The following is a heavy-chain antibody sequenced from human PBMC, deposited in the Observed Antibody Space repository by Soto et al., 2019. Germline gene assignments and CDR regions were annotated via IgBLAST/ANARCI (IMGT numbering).Heavy chain of an antibody. V-gene: IGHV1-18*04. J-gene: IGHJ5*02. D-gene: IGHD5-12*01. CDR3: ARWVDIVATFNWFDP. CDR2: ISAYNGKT. CDR1: GYTLSNFG. Sequence: ASVKVSCKAYGYTLSNFGISWVRQAPGQGLEWMGWISAYNGKTDYSQKFQGRVTMTTDTATSTAYMELRSLRSEDTAVYYCARWVDIVATFNWFDPWGQGTLVTGSS.